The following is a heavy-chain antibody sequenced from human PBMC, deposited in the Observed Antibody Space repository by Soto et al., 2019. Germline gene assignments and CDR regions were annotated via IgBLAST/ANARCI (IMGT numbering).Heavy chain of an antibody. D-gene: IGHD3-16*02. Sequence: QVQLQQWGAGLLKPSETLSLTCAVYGGSFSGYYWSWIRQPPGKGLEWIGEINRSGSTNYNPSLKSRVTISVDTSKNQFSLKLSSVTAADTAVYYCARGHDYVWGSYRPAPSYFDYWGQGTLVTVSS. J-gene: IGHJ4*02. CDR1: GGSFSGYY. CDR3: ARGHDYVWGSYRPAPSYFDY. V-gene: IGHV4-34*01. CDR2: INRSGST.